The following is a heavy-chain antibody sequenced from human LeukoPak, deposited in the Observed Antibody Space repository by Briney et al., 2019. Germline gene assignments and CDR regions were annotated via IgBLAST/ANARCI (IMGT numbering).Heavy chain of an antibody. CDR1: GFTFSSYS. Sequence: PGGSLRLSCAASGFTFSSYSMNWVRQAPGKGLEWVSSISSSSSYIYYADSVKGRFTISRDNAKNSLYLQMNSLRAEDTAIYYCTKPARINAFDIWGQGTMVTVSS. J-gene: IGHJ3*02. CDR3: TKPARINAFDI. V-gene: IGHV3-21*04. CDR2: ISSSSSYI. D-gene: IGHD1-14*01.